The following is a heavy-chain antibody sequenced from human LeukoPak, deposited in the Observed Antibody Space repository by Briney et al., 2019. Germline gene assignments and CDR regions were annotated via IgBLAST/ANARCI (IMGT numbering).Heavy chain of an antibody. V-gene: IGHV4-59*01. D-gene: IGHD3-10*01. CDR1: GGSISSYY. CDR3: ARDLIGGFDP. J-gene: IGHJ5*02. CDR2: IYYSGST. Sequence: SETLSLTCTVSGGSISSYYWSWIRQPPGKGLEWIGYIYYSGSTNYNPSLKSRVTISVDTSKNQFSLKLSSVTAADAAVYYCARDLIGGFDPWGQGTLVTVSS.